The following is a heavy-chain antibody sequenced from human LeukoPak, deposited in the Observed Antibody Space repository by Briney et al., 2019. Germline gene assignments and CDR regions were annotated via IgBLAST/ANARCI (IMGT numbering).Heavy chain of an antibody. CDR1: GFTFSSYA. V-gene: IGHV3-23*01. CDR2: ISGSGGST. J-gene: IGHJ3*02. D-gene: IGHD3-16*02. Sequence: PGGSLRLSCAASGFTFSSYAMSWVRQAPGKGLEWVSAISGSGGSTYYADSVKGRFTISRDNSKNTLYLQMNSLRAEDTAVYYCAKSVEAAVWGSYRWSAFDIWGQGTMVTVSS. CDR3: AKSVEAAVWGSYRWSAFDI.